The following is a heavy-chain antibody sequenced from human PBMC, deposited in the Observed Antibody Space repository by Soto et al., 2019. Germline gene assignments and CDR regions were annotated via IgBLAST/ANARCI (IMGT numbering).Heavy chain of an antibody. CDR2: IYNSVST. J-gene: IGHJ4*02. V-gene: IGHV4-59*01. Sequence: SETLSLTCTVSGDSISNSYWSWIRQPPGKDLEWIAFIYNSVSTNYNPSLKSRVTISVDTPKNQFSLKLNSVTAADTAVYFCARGPPFDYWGQGTLVTVSS. CDR1: GDSISNSY. CDR3: ARGPPFDY.